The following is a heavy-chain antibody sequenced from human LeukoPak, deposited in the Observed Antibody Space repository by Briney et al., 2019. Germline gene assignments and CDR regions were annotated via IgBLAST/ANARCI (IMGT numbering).Heavy chain of an antibody. CDR3: ARAYYYGSGSYYSPHNYGMDV. Sequence: GGSLRLSCAASGFTFSSYSMNWVRQAPGKGLEWVSYISSSSSTIYYAGSVKGRFTISRDNAKNSLYLQMNSLRDEDAAVYYCARAYYYGSGSYYSPHNYGMDVWGQGTTVTVSS. CDR1: GFTFSSYS. J-gene: IGHJ6*02. V-gene: IGHV3-48*02. CDR2: ISSSSSTI. D-gene: IGHD3-10*01.